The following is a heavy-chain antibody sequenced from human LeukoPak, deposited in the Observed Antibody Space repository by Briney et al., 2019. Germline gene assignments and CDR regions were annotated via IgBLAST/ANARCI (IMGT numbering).Heavy chain of an antibody. CDR1: GFTFDDYG. CDR2: ISGSGGNT. D-gene: IGHD3-10*01. Sequence: GGSLRLSCAASGFTFDDYGMNWVRQAPGKGLEWVSAISGSGGNTYYSDSVKGRFTISRDNSKNTLYLQMNSLRAEDTAIYYCAKGPVGRGFDYWGQGTLVTVSS. CDR3: AKGPVGRGFDY. V-gene: IGHV3-23*01. J-gene: IGHJ4*02.